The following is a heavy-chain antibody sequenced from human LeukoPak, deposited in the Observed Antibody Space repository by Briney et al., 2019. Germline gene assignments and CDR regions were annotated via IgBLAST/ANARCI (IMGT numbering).Heavy chain of an antibody. CDR3: ASGNSHAFDI. CDR1: GFTFSSYW. J-gene: IGHJ3*02. Sequence: GGSLRLSCAASGFTFSSYWMHWVRQAPGKELVWVSRITPDGRSTSHADSVKGRFTISRDNAKDTLYLQMNSLRAEDTAVYYCASGNSHAFDIWGQGTMVTVSS. CDR2: ITPDGRST. V-gene: IGHV3-74*01.